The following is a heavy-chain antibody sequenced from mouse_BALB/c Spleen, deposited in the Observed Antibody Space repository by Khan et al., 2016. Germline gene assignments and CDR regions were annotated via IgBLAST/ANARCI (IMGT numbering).Heavy chain of an antibody. V-gene: IGHV3-2*02. CDR1: GYSITSDYA. CDR3: AYDGYYAWFPY. Sequence: EVKLLESGPGLVKPSQSLSLTCTVTGYSITSDYAWNWIRQFPGNKLEWMGYISYSGITSYNPSLKSRISITRDTSKNQLFLQLISVTTEDTATYYFAYDGYYAWFPYWGQGTLVTVSA. D-gene: IGHD2-3*01. CDR2: ISYSGIT. J-gene: IGHJ3*01.